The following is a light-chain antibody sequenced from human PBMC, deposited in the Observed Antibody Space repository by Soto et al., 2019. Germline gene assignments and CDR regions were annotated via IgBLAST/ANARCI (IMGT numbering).Light chain of an antibody. Sequence: IVVTQSKGTQSVSPGERTTLSCLASQSVSSNLAWYQQQPGQAPRLLIYGASTRATGIPARFSGSGSGTEFTLTISSLQPDDFATYYCQHYNSYSEAFGQGTKVDI. CDR1: QSVSSN. J-gene: IGKJ1*01. CDR3: QHYNSYSEA. V-gene: IGKV3-15*01. CDR2: GAS.